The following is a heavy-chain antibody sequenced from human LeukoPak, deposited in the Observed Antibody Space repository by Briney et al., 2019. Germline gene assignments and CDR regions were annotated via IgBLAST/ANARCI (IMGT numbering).Heavy chain of an antibody. D-gene: IGHD3-10*01. CDR2: IYTSGNT. V-gene: IGHV4-4*07. CDR1: GGSISSSY. Sequence: SSETLSLTCTVSGGSISSSYWSWIRQPAGKGVEWIGRIYTSGNTNYNPSLKSRVTMSVDTSKNQVSLKLSSVTAADTAAYYCARGQFIYGTYNWFDPWGQGILVTVSS. J-gene: IGHJ5*02. CDR3: ARGQFIYGTYNWFDP.